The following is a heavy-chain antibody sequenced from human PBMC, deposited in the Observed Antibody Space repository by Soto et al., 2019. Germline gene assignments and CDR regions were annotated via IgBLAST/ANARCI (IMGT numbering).Heavy chain of an antibody. V-gene: IGHV3-23*01. J-gene: IGHJ4*02. CDR2: VTDSGGST. CDR3: AKDRPVASAGAYDY. D-gene: IGHD6-13*01. Sequence: EVQVLESGGGLVQPGGSLRLSCTASGFTFRNFVMSWVRQAPGKGLEWVSTVTDSGGSTYYADSVKGRFTISRDNSKNTLYLPMNSLRAEDTAVYYCAKDRPVASAGAYDYWGQGTLVTVSS. CDR1: GFTFRNFV.